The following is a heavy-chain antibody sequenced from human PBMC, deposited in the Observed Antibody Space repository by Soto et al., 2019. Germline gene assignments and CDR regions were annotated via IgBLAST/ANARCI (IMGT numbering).Heavy chain of an antibody. CDR1: GYTFSSYN. D-gene: IGHD3-3*01. J-gene: IGHJ5*02. CDR2: INPNSGDT. CDR3: ARGGRYLEWFPWFDP. Sequence: QVQLVQSGAEVKRPGASVKVSCKASGYTFSSYNIYWVRQASGQGLEWMGWINPNSGDTGYAHNFLGRVTLTRDPAIRTAYMGLTSLKSEDTAVYYCARGGRYLEWFPWFDPWGQGTLVTVSS. V-gene: IGHV1-8*01.